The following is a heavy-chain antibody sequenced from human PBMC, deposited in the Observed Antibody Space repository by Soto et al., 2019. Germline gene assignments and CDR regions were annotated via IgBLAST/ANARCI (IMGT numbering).Heavy chain of an antibody. Sequence: SLKVSCKASGFTFTSSAMQWVRQARGQRLEWIGWIVVGSGNTNYAQKFQERVTITRDMSTSTAYMELSSLRSEDTAVYYCAATEGYCSGGSGYLDAFDIWGQGTMVTVSS. CDR3: AATEGYCSGGSGYLDAFDI. V-gene: IGHV1-58*02. D-gene: IGHD2-15*01. CDR1: GFTFTSSA. J-gene: IGHJ3*02. CDR2: IVVGSGNT.